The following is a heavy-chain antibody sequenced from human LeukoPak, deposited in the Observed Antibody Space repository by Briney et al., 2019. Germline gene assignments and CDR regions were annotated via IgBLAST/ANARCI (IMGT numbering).Heavy chain of an antibody. D-gene: IGHD3-10*01. CDR2: MIPNSGNT. CDR1: GYTFTSYD. V-gene: IGHV1-8*01. Sequence: ASVKVSCKASGYTFTSYDINWVRQATGQGLEWMGWMIPNSGNTGYAQKFQGRVTMTRNTSISTAYMELSSLRSEDTAVYYCARARQREGMVRGVIIRPFDYWGQGTLVTVSS. CDR3: ARARQREGMVRGVIIRPFDY. J-gene: IGHJ4*02.